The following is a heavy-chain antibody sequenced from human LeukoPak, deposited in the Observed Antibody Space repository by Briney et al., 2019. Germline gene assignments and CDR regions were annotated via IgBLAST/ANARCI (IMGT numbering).Heavy chain of an antibody. J-gene: IGHJ3*02. CDR3: AKDTLQGILTGSSYAFDI. D-gene: IGHD3-9*01. CDR1: GFTFDDYA. V-gene: IGHV3-9*01. CDR2: ISWNSGSI. Sequence: GGSLRLSCAASGFTFDDYAMHWVRHAPGKGLEWVSGISWNSGSIGYADSVKGRFTISRDNAKNSLYLQMNSLRAEDTALYYCAKDTLQGILTGSSYAFDIWGQGTMVTVSS.